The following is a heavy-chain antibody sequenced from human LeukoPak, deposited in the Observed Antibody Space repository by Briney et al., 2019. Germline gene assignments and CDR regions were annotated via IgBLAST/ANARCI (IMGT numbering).Heavy chain of an antibody. CDR1: GFTFSSYG. D-gene: IGHD6-19*01. V-gene: IGHV3-30*03. J-gene: IGHJ3*02. CDR3: ARGRLDHDAFDI. Sequence: GGSLRLSCAASGFTFSSYGMHWVRQAPGKGLEWVAVISHDGSNKYYADSVKGRFTISRDNAKNSLYLQMNSLRAEDTAVYYCARGRLDHDAFDIWGQGTMVTVSS. CDR2: ISHDGSNK.